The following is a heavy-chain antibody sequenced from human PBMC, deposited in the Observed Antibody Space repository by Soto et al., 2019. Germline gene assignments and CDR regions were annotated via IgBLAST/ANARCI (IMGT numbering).Heavy chain of an antibody. V-gene: IGHV3-23*01. CDR2: ISGSTGKT. CDR1: GFTFRTYA. CDR3: AKNRGSGSPYYYNMEV. Sequence: TGGSLRLSCAASGFTFRTYAMSWVRQAPGKGLEWVSVISGSTGKTYYADSVKGRFTISRDNSKNTLSLQMNSLRGEDTAVYFCAKNRGSGSPYYYNMEVWGQGTMVNVS. D-gene: IGHD3-10*01. J-gene: IGHJ6*02.